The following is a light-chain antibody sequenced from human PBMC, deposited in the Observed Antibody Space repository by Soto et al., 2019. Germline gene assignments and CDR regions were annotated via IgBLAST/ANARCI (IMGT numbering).Light chain of an antibody. Sequence: EIVMTQAPLSSPVTLGQPASISCRSSESIVHSNGNIYLSWLHQRPGQTPRLLIYQISNRFSGVPGKFTGSGAGTDFTLTISRVEAEDVGTYYCMQGTHFPWTFGQGTKVEVK. CDR2: QIS. CDR1: ESIVHSNGNIY. J-gene: IGKJ1*01. V-gene: IGKV2-24*01. CDR3: MQGTHFPWT.